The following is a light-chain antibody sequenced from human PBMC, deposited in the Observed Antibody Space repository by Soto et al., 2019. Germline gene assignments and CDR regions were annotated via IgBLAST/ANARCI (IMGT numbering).Light chain of an antibody. Sequence: IVLTQSPATLSLSPGERATLSCRASQSVSSYLAWYQQEPGQAPRLLIYDASNRATGIPARFSGSGSGTDFTLTISSLEPEDFAVYYCQQRSNWRVPFGQGTRLEIK. CDR1: QSVSSY. CDR3: QQRSNWRVP. J-gene: IGKJ5*01. CDR2: DAS. V-gene: IGKV3-11*01.